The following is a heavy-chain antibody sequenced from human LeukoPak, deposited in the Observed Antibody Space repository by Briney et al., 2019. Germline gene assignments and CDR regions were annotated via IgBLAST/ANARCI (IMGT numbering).Heavy chain of an antibody. V-gene: IGHV3-23*01. CDR1: GFTFSSYA. D-gene: IGHD3-10*01. CDR2: ICGSGGST. Sequence: PGGSLRLSCAASGFTFSSYAMSWVRQAPGKGLEWVSAICGSGGSTYYADSVKGRFTISRDNSKNTLYLQMNSLRAEDTAVYYCAKVLLWFGELPYYFDYWGQGTLVTVSS. J-gene: IGHJ4*02. CDR3: AKVLLWFGELPYYFDY.